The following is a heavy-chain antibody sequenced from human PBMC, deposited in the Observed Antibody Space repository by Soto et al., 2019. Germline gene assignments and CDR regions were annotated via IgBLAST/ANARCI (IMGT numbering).Heavy chain of an antibody. CDR2: ISGGGETI. V-gene: IGHV3-48*02. CDR3: VRDPRCCISTGCVKYYIDY. J-gene: IGHJ4*02. CDR1: GYTFSSYS. Sequence: PGGSLRLSCAASGYTFSSYSMNWVRQTPGKGLEWVSYISGGGETIYYADSVKGRFTISRDNAKNSLYLQMDSLRDEDTAVYYCVRDPRCCISTGCVKYYIDYWGLGTLVTVSS. D-gene: IGHD2-2*01.